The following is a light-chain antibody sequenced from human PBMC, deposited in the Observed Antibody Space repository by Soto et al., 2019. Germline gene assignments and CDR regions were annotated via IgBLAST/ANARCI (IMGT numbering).Light chain of an antibody. CDR2: KGT. CDR1: SSDVGAYNS. V-gene: IGLV2-23*01. Sequence: QSVLAQPASVCGSPGQSVTISCTGTSSDVGAYNSVSWYQQHPDKAPQLMIYKGTQRPSGVSNRFSGSTSGNAASLKISGLQAGDEADYFCCSSAPESTYVFGTGTKVTVL. CDR3: CSSAPESTYV. J-gene: IGLJ1*01.